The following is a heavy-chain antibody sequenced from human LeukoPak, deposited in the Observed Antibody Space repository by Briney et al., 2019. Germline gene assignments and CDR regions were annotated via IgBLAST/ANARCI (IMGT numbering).Heavy chain of an antibody. CDR1: GLTFTNYW. Sequence: GGSLRLSCGVSGLTFTNYWMTWVRQAPGKGLEWVANIKEDGSERNYVDSVKGRFTISRDNAKDSLHLQTNSLRAEDTAVYYCARGGSDSDYWGQGTLVTVFS. V-gene: IGHV3-7*01. D-gene: IGHD3-16*01. CDR3: ARGGSDSDY. CDR2: IKEDGSER. J-gene: IGHJ4*02.